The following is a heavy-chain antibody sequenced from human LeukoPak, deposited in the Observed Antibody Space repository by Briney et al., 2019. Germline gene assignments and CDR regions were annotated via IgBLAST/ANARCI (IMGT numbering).Heavy chain of an antibody. CDR3: ARGSSAWYEDY. CDR2: ISSSSSTI. J-gene: IGHJ4*02. Sequence: PGGSLRLSCAASGFTFTTYSMNWVRQAPGKGLEWVPYISSSSSTIYYADSVQGRFTISRDNAKNSLYLQMNSLRADDTAVYYCARGSSAWYEDYWGQGTLVTVSS. D-gene: IGHD6-19*01. V-gene: IGHV3-48*01. CDR1: GFTFTTYS.